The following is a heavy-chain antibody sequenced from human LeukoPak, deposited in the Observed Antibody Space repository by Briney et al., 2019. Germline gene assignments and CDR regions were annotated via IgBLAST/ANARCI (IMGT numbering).Heavy chain of an antibody. V-gene: IGHV1-8*01. J-gene: IGHJ6*02. Sequence: PLASVKVSCKASGYTFTSYDINWVRQATGQGLEWMGWMNPNSGNTGYAQKFQGRVTMTRNTSISTAYMELSSLRSEDTAVYYCARSKAVADIYYYYGMDVWGQGTTVTVSS. CDR2: MNPNSGNT. CDR3: ARSKAVADIYYYYGMDV. D-gene: IGHD6-19*01. CDR1: GYTFTSYD.